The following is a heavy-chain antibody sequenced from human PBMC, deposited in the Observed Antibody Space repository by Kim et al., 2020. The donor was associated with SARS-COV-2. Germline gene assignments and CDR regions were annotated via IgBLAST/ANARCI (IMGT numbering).Heavy chain of an antibody. Sequence: RLQGRVTMTPDTSTSTAYMELRSLRSDDTAVYYCARERGEWELLSGYFDYWGQGTLVTVSS. D-gene: IGHD1-26*01. CDR3: ARERGEWELLSGYFDY. V-gene: IGHV1-18*01. J-gene: IGHJ4*02.